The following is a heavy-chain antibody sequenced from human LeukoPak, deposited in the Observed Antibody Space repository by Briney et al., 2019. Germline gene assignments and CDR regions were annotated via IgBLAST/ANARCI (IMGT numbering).Heavy chain of an antibody. CDR1: GGTFSSYA. CDR3: AREPWSIAYCSSTNCGLNS. J-gene: IGHJ4*02. CDR2: IIPIFGTA. V-gene: IGHV1-69*06. Sequence: ASVKVSFKSSGGTFSSYAISWVRQAPGQGLEWMGGIIPIFGTANYAQKFQGRVTITADKSTSTAYMELSSLRSEDTAVYYCAREPWSIAYCSSTNCGLNSWGQGTLVTVSS. D-gene: IGHD2-2*01.